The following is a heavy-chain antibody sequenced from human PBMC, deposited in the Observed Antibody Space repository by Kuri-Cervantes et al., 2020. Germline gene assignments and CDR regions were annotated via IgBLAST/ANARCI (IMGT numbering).Heavy chain of an antibody. D-gene: IGHD6-13*01. CDR3: ARGPPAAAGTLNY. CDR1: GYTFTSYD. Sequence: ASVKVSCKASGYTFTSYDINWVRQATGQGLEWMGWMNPNSGNTGYAQQFQGRVTMTRNTSISTAYMELSSLRSEDTAVYYCARGPPAAAGTLNYWGQGTLVTVSS. J-gene: IGHJ4*02. CDR2: MNPNSGNT. V-gene: IGHV1-8*01.